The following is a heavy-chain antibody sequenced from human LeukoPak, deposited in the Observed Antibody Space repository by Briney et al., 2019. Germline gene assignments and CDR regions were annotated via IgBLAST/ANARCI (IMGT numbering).Heavy chain of an antibody. D-gene: IGHD4-17*01. CDR2: IYYRGST. CDR1: GGSISTYY. Sequence: SETLSLTCTVSGGSISTYYWSWIRQPPGKRLEWIGYIYYRGSTNYNPSLKSRVTISIDTSKNQFSLKVTSVTAADTAVYYCARVDYTVSPPYYFDYWGQGTLVTVSS. CDR3: ARVDYTVSPPYYFDY. V-gene: IGHV4-59*01. J-gene: IGHJ4*02.